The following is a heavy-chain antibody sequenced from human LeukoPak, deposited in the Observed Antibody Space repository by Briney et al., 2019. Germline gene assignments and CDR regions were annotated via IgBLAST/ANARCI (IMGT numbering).Heavy chain of an antibody. V-gene: IGHV1-24*01. Sequence: ASVKVSCKVSGYTLTELSMHWVRQAPGKGLEWMGGFDPEDGETIYAQKFQGRVTMTTDTSTSTAYMELRSLRSDDTAVYYCAREGSSSPWLDYWGQGTLVTVSS. CDR1: GYTLTELS. CDR2: FDPEDGET. D-gene: IGHD6-6*01. J-gene: IGHJ4*02. CDR3: AREGSSSPWLDY.